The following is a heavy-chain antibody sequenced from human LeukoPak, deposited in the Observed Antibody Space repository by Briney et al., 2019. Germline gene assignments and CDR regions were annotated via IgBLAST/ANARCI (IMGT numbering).Heavy chain of an antibody. D-gene: IGHD3-10*01. CDR1: GGTFSSYA. V-gene: IGHV1-69*13. CDR3: AIWFGEFLYYFDY. Sequence: GASVKVSCKASGGTFSSYAISWVRQAPGQGLEWMGGIIPIFGTANYAQKFQGRVTITADESTSTAYMELSSLRSEGTAVYYCAIWFGEFLYYFDYWGQGTLVTVSS. CDR2: IIPIFGTA. J-gene: IGHJ4*02.